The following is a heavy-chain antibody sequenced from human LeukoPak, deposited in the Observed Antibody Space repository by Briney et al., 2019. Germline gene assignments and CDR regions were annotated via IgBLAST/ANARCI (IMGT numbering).Heavy chain of an antibody. CDR3: AKDVSWNWFDP. J-gene: IGHJ5*02. CDR1: GFTFSSYA. V-gene: IGHV3-23*01. CDR2: ISATGGTT. Sequence: GGSLRLSCAASGFTFSSYAMSWVRQAPGKGLEWVSAISATGGTTYYADSVQGRFTISRDNSKNTLYLQMNTLRAEDTAVYYCAKDVSWNWFDPWGQGTLVTVSS.